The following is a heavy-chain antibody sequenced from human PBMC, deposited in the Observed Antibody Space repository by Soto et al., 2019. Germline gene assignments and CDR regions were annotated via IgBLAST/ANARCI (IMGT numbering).Heavy chain of an antibody. V-gene: IGHV4-34*01. Sequence: SETLCLTWIVSWGYLGDYVWSWIRQPPGMALEWIGEINHLGSINYNPSLKSRVTMSVDTSKNQFSLTLNSVTAADTATYYCARGGISHWAYFYYMDVWDRGTTVTVS. D-gene: IGHD2-21*01. CDR1: WGYLGDYV. CDR3: ARGGISHWAYFYYMDV. CDR2: INHLGSI. J-gene: IGHJ6*03.